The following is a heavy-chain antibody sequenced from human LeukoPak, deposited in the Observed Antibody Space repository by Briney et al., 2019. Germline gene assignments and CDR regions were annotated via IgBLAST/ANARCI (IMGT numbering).Heavy chain of an antibody. J-gene: IGHJ4*02. CDR3: ARAGGKGYSYGYGTHFYFDY. V-gene: IGHV4-59*11. D-gene: IGHD5-18*01. CDR1: GGSISSHY. CDR2: IYYSGST. Sequence: SETLSLTCTVSGGSISSHYWSWIRQPPGKGLEWIGYIYYSGSTNYNPSLKSRVTISVDTSKNQFSLKLSSVTAADTAVYYCARAGGKGYSYGYGTHFYFDYWGQGTLVTVSS.